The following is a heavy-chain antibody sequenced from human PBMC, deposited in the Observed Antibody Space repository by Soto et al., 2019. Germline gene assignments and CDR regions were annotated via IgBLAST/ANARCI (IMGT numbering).Heavy chain of an antibody. J-gene: IGHJ6*02. CDR2: ISGGSKSI. Sequence: GVSPKLSCPASVLPLSGHSTNWVRQAPGKGMEWVSYISGGSKSIYYAASVKGRFTISRDNAKNSLYLEMNSLRDEDTAVYSCVRDSRRGYGMDVWGPGTKVTVSS. V-gene: IGHV3-48*02. D-gene: IGHD3-10*01. CDR1: VLPLSGHS. CDR3: VRDSRRGYGMDV.